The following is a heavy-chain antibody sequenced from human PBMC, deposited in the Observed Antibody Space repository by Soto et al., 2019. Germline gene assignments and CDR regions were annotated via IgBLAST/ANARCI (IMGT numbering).Heavy chain of an antibody. Sequence: EVQLLESGGGLVQPGGSLRLSCAASGFTFSSYAMSWVRQAPGKGLEWVAAISGSGGSTYYADSVKGRFTIPRDNSKNKQHLQVNTQRAEDTAVYYFAKEAVAGPEFDYRGQGTLVSVSS. CDR3: AKEAVAGPEFDY. CDR1: GFTFSSYA. D-gene: IGHD6-19*01. CDR2: ISGSGGST. V-gene: IGHV3-23*01. J-gene: IGHJ4*02.